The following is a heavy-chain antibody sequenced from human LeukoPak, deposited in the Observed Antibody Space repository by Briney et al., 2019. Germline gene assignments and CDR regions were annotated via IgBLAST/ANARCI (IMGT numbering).Heavy chain of an antibody. CDR2: ISVYNGNT. D-gene: IGHD3-10*01. V-gene: IGHV1-18*04. CDR3: ARYVRYYYGSGSYNGYYYGMDV. CDR1: GYTFTSYG. Sequence: ASVKVSCKASGYTFTSYGISWVRQAPGQGLEWMGWISVYNGNTNYAQKLQGRVTMTTDTSTSTAYMELRSLRSDDTAVYYCARYVRYYYGSGSYNGYYYGMDVWGKGTTVTVSS. J-gene: IGHJ6*04.